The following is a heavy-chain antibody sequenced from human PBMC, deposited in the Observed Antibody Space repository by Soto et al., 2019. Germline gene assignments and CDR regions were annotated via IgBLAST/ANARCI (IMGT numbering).Heavy chain of an antibody. V-gene: IGHV1-2*02. CDR3: ARSGEEVWYFRS. CDR1: GYTFTGYY. CDR2: INPNRGAT. D-gene: IGHD7-27*01. Sequence: ASVTVSCNASGYTFTGYYIHWHQHPPGQRLERMGWINPNRGATNHPHNFQGTLTMTRRTSISTACLELSRLRSDDPPPYHHARSGEEVWYFRSWGQGTLVTV. J-gene: IGHJ4*02.